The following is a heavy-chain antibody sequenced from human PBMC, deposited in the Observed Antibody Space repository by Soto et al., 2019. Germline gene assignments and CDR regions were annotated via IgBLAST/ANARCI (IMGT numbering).Heavy chain of an antibody. D-gene: IGHD2-8*01. CDR3: VSWVSAHFDY. CDR1: GFTFRYHG. CDR2: INSNGVDT. J-gene: IGHJ4*02. Sequence: GGSLRLSCATSGFTFRYHGMSWVRQAPGKGLEWVSTINSNGVDTHYPDSVKGRFIISRDNSRNTLDLHMSSLRAEDTALYYCVSWVSAHFDYWGQGAMVTVSS. V-gene: IGHV3-23*01.